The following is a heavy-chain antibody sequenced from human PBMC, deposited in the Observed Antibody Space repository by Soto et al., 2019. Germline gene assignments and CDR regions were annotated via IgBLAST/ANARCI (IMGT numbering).Heavy chain of an antibody. D-gene: IGHD2-8*01. J-gene: IGHJ3*02. CDR3: ARGSDCSNGVCYSDAFDI. CDR1: GGTFSSYT. CDR2: IIPILGIA. V-gene: IGHV1-69*02. Sequence: QVQLVQSGAEVQKPGSSVKVSCKASGGTFSSYTISWVRQAPGQGLEWMGRIIPILGIANYAQKFQGRVTITADKSTSTAYMELSSLRSEDTAVYYCARGSDCSNGVCYSDAFDIWGQGTMVTVSS.